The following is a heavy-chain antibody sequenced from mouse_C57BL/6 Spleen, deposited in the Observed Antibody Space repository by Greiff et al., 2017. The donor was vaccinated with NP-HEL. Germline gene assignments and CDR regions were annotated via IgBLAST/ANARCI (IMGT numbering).Heavy chain of an antibody. J-gene: IGHJ4*01. CDR3: ARKEVTTPYYAMDY. CDR1: GYTFTSYG. CDR2: IYPRSGNT. Sequence: VHLVESGAELARPGASVKLSCKASGYTFTSYGISWVKQRTGQGLEWIGEIYPRSGNTYYNEKFKGKATLTADKSSSTAYMELRSLTSEDSAVYFCARKEVTTPYYAMDYWGQGTSVTVSS. D-gene: IGHD2-5*01. V-gene: IGHV1-81*01.